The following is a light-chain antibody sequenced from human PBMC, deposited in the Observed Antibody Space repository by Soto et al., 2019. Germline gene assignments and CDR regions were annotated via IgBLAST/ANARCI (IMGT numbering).Light chain of an antibody. J-gene: IGKJ1*01. V-gene: IGKV3-20*01. CDR1: QSVSSSY. CDR3: QQYGDSPT. Sequence: EIVLTQSPGTLSLSPGERATLSCRASQSVSSSYLAWYQQKPDQAPRLLIYGASSRATGIPDRFSGSGSGTDFTLTISRLEPEDFAVYYCQQYGDSPTFGQGTKVEIK. CDR2: GAS.